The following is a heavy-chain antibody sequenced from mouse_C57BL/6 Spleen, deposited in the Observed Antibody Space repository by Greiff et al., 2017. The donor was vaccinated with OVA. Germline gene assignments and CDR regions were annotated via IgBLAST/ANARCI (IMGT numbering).Heavy chain of an antibody. CDR1: GFSLTSYG. CDR3: AKKRGGNYVDAMDY. V-gene: IGHV2-5*01. CDR2: IWRGGST. J-gene: IGHJ4*01. Sequence: VKLMESGPGLVQPSQSLSITCTVSGFSLTSYGVHWVRQSPGKGLEWLGVIWRGGSTDYNAAFMSRLSITKDNSKSQVFFKMNSLQADDTAIYYCAKKRGGNYVDAMDYWGQGTSVTVSS. D-gene: IGHD2-1*01.